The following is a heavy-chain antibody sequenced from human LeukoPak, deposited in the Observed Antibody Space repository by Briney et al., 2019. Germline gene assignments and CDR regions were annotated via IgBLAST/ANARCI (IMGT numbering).Heavy chain of an antibody. Sequence: PSETLSLTCTVSGGSISSTSYYWGWIRQPPGKGLEWIGSIYYSGSTYYNPSLKSRVTISVDTSKNQFSLKLSSVTAADTAVYYCARHLVDTAMWAPGRFDYWGQGTLVTASS. CDR1: GGSISSTSYY. V-gene: IGHV4-39*01. CDR3: ARHLVDTAMWAPGRFDY. J-gene: IGHJ4*02. D-gene: IGHD5-18*01. CDR2: IYYSGST.